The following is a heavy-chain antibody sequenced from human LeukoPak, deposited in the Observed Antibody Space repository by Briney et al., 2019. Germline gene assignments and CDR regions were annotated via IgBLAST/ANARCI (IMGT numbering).Heavy chain of an antibody. CDR2: IYTSGST. Sequence: PAETLSLTCTASGVSISSYYWSWLRQPAGKGLEWVGRIYTSGSTNYNPSLKSRVTISIDTSKNQFSLHMSSVTAADTAVYYCARGRGAGRYSYGYVGYGGRGPLATASA. CDR1: GVSISSYY. D-gene: IGHD5-18*01. CDR3: ARGRGAGRYSYGYVGY. V-gene: IGHV4-4*07. J-gene: IGHJ2*01.